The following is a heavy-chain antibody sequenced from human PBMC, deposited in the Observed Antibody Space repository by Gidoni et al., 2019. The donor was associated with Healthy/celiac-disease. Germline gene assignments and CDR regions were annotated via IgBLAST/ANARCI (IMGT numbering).Heavy chain of an antibody. J-gene: IGHJ6*02. D-gene: IGHD2-2*01. CDR3: ARPVGYCSSTSCNYYYYGMDV. V-gene: IGHV1-69*01. CDR1: GGTFSSYA. CDR2: IIPIFGTA. Sequence: QVQLVQSGAEVKKPGSSVKVSCKASGGTFSSYAISWVRQAPGQGLEWMGGIIPIFGTANYAQKFQGRVTITADESTSTAYMELSSLRSEDTAVYYCARPVGYCSSTSCNYYYYGMDVWGQGTTVTVSS.